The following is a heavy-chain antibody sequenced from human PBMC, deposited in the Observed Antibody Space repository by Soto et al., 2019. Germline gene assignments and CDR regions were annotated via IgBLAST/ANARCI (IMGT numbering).Heavy chain of an antibody. CDR3: ARLVGALGPWFDP. J-gene: IGHJ5*02. Sequence: QVQLVQSGAEVKKPGASVKVSCKASGYNFNSYTISWVRQAPGQGLEWMGRISAYNGNTNYAQKLQGRVTMTTDTSTSTAYLELRSLGSDDTAVYHCARLVGALGPWFDPWGQGTRVTVSS. CDR1: GYNFNSYT. V-gene: IGHV1-18*01. CDR2: ISAYNGNT. D-gene: IGHD1-26*01.